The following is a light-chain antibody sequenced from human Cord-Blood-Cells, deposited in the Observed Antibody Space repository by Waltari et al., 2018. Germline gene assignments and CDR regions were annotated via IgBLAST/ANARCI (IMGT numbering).Light chain of an antibody. Sequence: QSALTQPASVSGSPGQSITISCTGTSSDVGGSNYVSWYQQHPGKAPKLMIYDVSKRPSGVSNRFSGSKSGNTASLTISGLQAEDEADYYCSSYTSSSTYWVFGGGTKLTVL. CDR1: SSDVGGSNY. V-gene: IGLV2-14*01. J-gene: IGLJ3*02. CDR2: DVS. CDR3: SSYTSSSTYWV.